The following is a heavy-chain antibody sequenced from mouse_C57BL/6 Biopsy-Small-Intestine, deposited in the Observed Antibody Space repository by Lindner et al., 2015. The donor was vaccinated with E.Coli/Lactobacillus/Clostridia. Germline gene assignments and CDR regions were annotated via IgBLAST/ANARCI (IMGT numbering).Heavy chain of an antibody. CDR3: ARRGDSSGPWFAY. CDR2: ISSGGSYT. D-gene: IGHD3-2*02. V-gene: IGHV5-6*01. CDR1: GFTFSSYG. Sequence: VQLQESGGDLVKPGGSLKLSCAASGFTFSSYGMSWVRQTPDKRLEWVATISSGGSYTYYPDSVKGRFTISRDNAKNTLYLQMSSLKSEDTAMYYCARRGDSSGPWFAYWGQGTLVTVSA. J-gene: IGHJ3*01.